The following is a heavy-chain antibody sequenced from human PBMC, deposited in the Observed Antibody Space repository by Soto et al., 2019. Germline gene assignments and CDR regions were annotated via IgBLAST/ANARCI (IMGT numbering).Heavy chain of an antibody. CDR2: IYYSGST. CDR1: GGSISSYY. Sequence: SETLSLTCTVSGGSISSYYWSWIRQPPGKGLEWIGYIYYSGSTNYNPSLKSRVTISVDTSKNQFSLKLSSVTAADTAVYYCARQGTAMVPTYYFDYWGQGTLVTVSS. V-gene: IGHV4-59*08. J-gene: IGHJ4*02. CDR3: ARQGTAMVPTYYFDY. D-gene: IGHD5-18*01.